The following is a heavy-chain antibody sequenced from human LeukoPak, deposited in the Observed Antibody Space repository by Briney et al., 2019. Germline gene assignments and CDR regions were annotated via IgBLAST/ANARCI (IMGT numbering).Heavy chain of an antibody. V-gene: IGHV4-59*01. J-gene: IGHJ3*02. D-gene: IGHD2-2*02. CDR3: ARVIDCSSTSCYNAFDI. Sequence: SETLSLTCTVSGGSISSYYWSWIRQPPGKGLEWIGYIYYSGSTNYNPSLKSRVTISVDTSKNQFSLKLSSVTAADTAVYYCARVIDCSSTSCYNAFDIWGQGTMVTVSS. CDR1: GGSISSYY. CDR2: IYYSGST.